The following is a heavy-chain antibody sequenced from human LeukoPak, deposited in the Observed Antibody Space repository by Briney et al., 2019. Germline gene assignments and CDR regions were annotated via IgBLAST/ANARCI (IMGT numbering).Heavy chain of an antibody. CDR2: TYYRSKWYH. D-gene: IGHD4-17*01. V-gene: IGHV6-1*01. J-gene: IGHJ5*02. CDR3: ARDVNGAFTRSWFDP. CDR1: GDSVSSNNAA. Sequence: SQTLSLTCAISGDSVSSNNAAWVWIRQSPSRGFEWLGRTYYRSKWYHDYAVSVKSRISFNPDTSKNQFFLQLNSVTPEDTAVYYCARDVNGAFTRSWFDPWGQGTRVTVS.